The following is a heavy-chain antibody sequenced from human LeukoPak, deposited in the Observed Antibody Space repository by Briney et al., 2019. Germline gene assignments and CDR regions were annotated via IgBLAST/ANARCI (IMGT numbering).Heavy chain of an antibody. CDR2: ISRGGTTT. CDR1: GFTFSIFE. Sequence: GGSLRLSCAASGFTFSIFEMAWVRQAPGKGLEWISYISRGGTTTHYADSVRGRFTISRDDATNSLYLQMNSLRAEDTAVYYCAKEVTPESSGFDAFDIWGQGTMVTISS. D-gene: IGHD3-22*01. J-gene: IGHJ3*02. CDR3: AKEVTPESSGFDAFDI. V-gene: IGHV3-48*03.